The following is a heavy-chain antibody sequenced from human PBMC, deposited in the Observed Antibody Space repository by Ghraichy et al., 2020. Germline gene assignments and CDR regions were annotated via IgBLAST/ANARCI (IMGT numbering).Heavy chain of an antibody. D-gene: IGHD2-2*02. J-gene: IGHJ6*03. CDR2: IRRKVNSYAT. CDR3: TRIVVVPSTISHSYYYYMDV. CDR1: GFTFSGSA. V-gene: IGHV3-73*01. Sequence: GGSLRLSCAASGFTFSGSAIHWVRQASGKGLEWVGRIRRKVNSYATAYGASVKGRFTISRDDSKNTAYLQMNSLKTEDTAVYYCTRIVVVPSTISHSYYYYMDVWGKGTTVTVSS.